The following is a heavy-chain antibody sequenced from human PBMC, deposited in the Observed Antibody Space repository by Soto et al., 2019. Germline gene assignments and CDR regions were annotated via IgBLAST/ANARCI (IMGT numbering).Heavy chain of an antibody. V-gene: IGHV1-58*01. Sequence: RLEWIGWIVVGSGNTNYAQKFQERVTITRDMSTSTAYMELSSLRSEDTAVYYCAADDPFRHYYYYGMDVWGQGTTVTVSS. CDR2: IVVGSGNT. CDR3: AADDPFRHYYYYGMDV. J-gene: IGHJ6*02.